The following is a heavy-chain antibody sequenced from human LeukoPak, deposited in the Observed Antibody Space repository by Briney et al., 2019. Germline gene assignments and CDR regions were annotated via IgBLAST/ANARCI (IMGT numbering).Heavy chain of an antibody. CDR1: GFTFSKVW. Sequence: PGGSLRLSCAASGFTFSKVWMTWIRQPPGKGLEWIGSIYHSGSTYYNPSLKSRATISEDTSKNQFSLKLTSVTAADTAVYYCARDLGNSGYATGDWGQGTLVTVSS. CDR3: ARDLGNSGYATGD. V-gene: IGHV4-38-2*02. D-gene: IGHD5-12*01. CDR2: IYHSGST. J-gene: IGHJ4*02.